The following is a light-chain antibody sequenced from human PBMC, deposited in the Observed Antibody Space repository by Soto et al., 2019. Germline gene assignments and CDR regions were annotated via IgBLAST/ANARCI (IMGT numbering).Light chain of an antibody. Sequence: IVLTQSPGTLSLSPWERATLSCRASQSVSSSHLAWYQQKPGQAPRLLIFDASKRATGIPARFSGSGSGTDFTLTISSLQPEDFATYYCQHYKISTRYSFGQGTKVDIK. CDR3: QHYKISTRYS. CDR1: QSVSSSH. V-gene: IGKV3-20*01. CDR2: DAS. J-gene: IGKJ2*03.